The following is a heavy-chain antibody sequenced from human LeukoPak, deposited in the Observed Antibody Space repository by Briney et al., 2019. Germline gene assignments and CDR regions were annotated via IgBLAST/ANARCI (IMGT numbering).Heavy chain of an antibody. CDR2: IKSKTDGGTM. CDR3: SSLAMIRGVMPFDY. J-gene: IGHJ4*02. D-gene: IGHD3-10*01. V-gene: IGHV3-15*01. Sequence: GGSLRLSCVASGLTFSDAWMSWVGQAPGKGLEWVGRIKSKTDGGTMDYAAPVKGRFTISRDDSKNTLYLQMNSLKSEDTAVYYCSSLAMIRGVMPFDYWGQGTLVIVPP. CDR1: GLTFSDAW.